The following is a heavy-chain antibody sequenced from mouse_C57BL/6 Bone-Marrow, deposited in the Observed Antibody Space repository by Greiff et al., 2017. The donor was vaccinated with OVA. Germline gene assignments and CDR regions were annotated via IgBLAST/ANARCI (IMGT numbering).Heavy chain of an antibody. CDR2: IWTGGGT. J-gene: IGHJ4*01. Sequence: VQLQESGPGLVAPSQSLSITCTVSGFSLTSYAISWVRQPPGKGLEWLGVIWTGGGTNYNSALKSRLSISKDNSKSQGVLKMNSLQTDDTARYYCASRGRQNLYYAMDYWGQGTSVTVSS. D-gene: IGHD1-2*01. CDR1: GFSLTSYA. V-gene: IGHV2-9-1*01. CDR3: ASRGRQNLYYAMDY.